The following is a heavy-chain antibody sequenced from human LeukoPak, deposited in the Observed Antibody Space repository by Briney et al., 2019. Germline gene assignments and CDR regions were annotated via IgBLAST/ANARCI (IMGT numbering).Heavy chain of an antibody. D-gene: IGHD5-24*01. CDR2: ISPSGGST. V-gene: IGHV1-46*01. Sequence: ASVEVSRKAFGYTFTSNYMHWVRQAPGQGPEWMGVISPSGGSTTYAQKFQGRVTLTRDMSTSTDYLELSSLRSEDTAVYYCARDNSVRDEAWWFSPWGQGTLVTVSS. CDR3: ARDNSVRDEAWWFSP. CDR1: GYTFTSNY. J-gene: IGHJ5*02.